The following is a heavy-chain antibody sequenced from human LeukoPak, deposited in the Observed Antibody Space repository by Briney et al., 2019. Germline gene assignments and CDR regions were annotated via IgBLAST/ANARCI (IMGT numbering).Heavy chain of an antibody. J-gene: IGHJ3*02. V-gene: IGHV3-30*02. CDR2: IRYDGSNK. CDR3: ARGSGYNWGDAFDI. Sequence: GGSLRLSCAASGFTFSSYGMHWVRQAPGKGLEWVAFIRYDGSNKYYADSEKGRFTIYRDNSKNTLYLQMNSLRAEDTAVYYCARGSGYNWGDAFDIWGQGTMVTVSS. CDR1: GFTFSSYG. D-gene: IGHD5-24*01.